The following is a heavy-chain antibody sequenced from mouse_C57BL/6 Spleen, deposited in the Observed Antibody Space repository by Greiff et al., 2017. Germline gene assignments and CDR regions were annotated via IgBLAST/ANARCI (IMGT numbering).Heavy chain of an antibody. CDR3: ARRYDYDGAWFAD. D-gene: IGHD2-4*01. Sequence: QVQLQQPGAELVRPGSSVKLSCKASGYTFTSYWMDWVKQRPGQGLEWIGNIYPSDSETHYNQKFKDKATLTVDKSSSTAYMQLSSLTSEDSAVYYCARRYDYDGAWFADWGQGTLVTVSA. J-gene: IGHJ3*01. CDR2: IYPSDSET. V-gene: IGHV1-61*01. CDR1: GYTFTSYW.